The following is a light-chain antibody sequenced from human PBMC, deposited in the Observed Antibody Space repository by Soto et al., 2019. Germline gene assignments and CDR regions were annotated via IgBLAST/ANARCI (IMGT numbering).Light chain of an antibody. CDR3: QQYDRNPPFV. CDR2: MAS. J-gene: IGKJ3*01. Sequence: DIRITQSPSTVSASVGDRVIITCRATHNVKNWLAWYQQKPGKAPKLLIYMASTLESGVPSRFSGRGSGTEFTLTISSLQPDDFATYYCQQYDRNPPFVFGPGTKVAIK. V-gene: IGKV1-5*03. CDR1: HNVKNW.